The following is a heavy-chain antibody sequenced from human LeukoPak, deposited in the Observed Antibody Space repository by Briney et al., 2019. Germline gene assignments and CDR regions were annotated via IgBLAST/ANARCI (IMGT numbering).Heavy chain of an antibody. D-gene: IGHD4-17*01. Sequence: ASVKVSCKVSGYTLIELSMHRVRQAPGKGLEWMGGFDPEDGETIYAQKFQGRVTMTEDTSTDTAYMELSSLRSEDTALYYCATDRIYGDYSFGYWGQGTLVTVSS. CDR1: GYTLIELS. CDR2: FDPEDGET. CDR3: ATDRIYGDYSFGY. V-gene: IGHV1-24*01. J-gene: IGHJ4*02.